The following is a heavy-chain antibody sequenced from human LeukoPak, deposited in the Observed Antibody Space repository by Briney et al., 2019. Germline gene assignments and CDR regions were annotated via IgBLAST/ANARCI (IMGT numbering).Heavy chain of an antibody. CDR1: GFTFSTYS. D-gene: IGHD3-10*01. J-gene: IGHJ4*02. CDR3: AGDLISGSGSLGY. V-gene: IGHV3-7*01. CDR2: IKQDGSEK. Sequence: GGSLRLSCAASGFTFSTYSMNWVRQAPGKGLEWVANIKQDGSEKYYVDSVKGRFTISRDNAKNTLYLQMNSLRAEDSAVYYCAGDLISGSGSLGYWGQGTLVTVSS.